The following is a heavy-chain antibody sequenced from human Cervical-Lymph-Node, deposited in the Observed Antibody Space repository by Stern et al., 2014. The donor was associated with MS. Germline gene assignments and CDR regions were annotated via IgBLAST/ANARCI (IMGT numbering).Heavy chain of an antibody. CDR1: GFTFSSSG. CDR3: ARKSGNTTEYFQH. V-gene: IGHV3-33*01. Sequence: VQLVESGGGVVQPGRSLRLSCAASGFTFSSSGMHWVRQAPGKGLEWLTIIYYDGSNRYYADSVKGRFTISRDNSKNTLYLQMNSLRAEDTAVYYCARKSGNTTEYFQHWGQGTLVTVSS. J-gene: IGHJ1*01. D-gene: IGHD4-23*01. CDR2: IYYDGSNR.